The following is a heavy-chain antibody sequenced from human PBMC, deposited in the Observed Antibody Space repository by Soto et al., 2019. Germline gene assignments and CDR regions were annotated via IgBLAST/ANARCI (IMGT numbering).Heavy chain of an antibody. D-gene: IGHD4-17*01. Sequence: GASVKVSCKASGFTFTNYFFHWVRQAPGKGLEWMGGFDPEDGETIYAQKFQGRVTMTEDTSTDTAYMELSSLRSEDTAVYYCATLTTADFDYYYYYGMDVWGQGTTVTVSS. CDR3: ATLTTADFDYYYYYGMDV. V-gene: IGHV1-24*01. CDR2: FDPEDGET. CDR1: GFTFTNYF. J-gene: IGHJ6*02.